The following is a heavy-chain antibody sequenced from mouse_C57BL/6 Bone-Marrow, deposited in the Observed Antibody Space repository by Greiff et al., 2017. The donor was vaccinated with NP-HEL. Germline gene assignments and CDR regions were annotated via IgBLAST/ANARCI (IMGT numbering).Heavy chain of an antibody. J-gene: IGHJ4*01. CDR1: GYSITSGYY. V-gene: IGHV3-6*01. Sequence: EVQLVESGPGLVKPSQSLSLTCSVTGYSITSGYYWNWIRQFPGNKLEWMGYISYDGSNNYNPSLKNRISITRDPSKNQFFLKLNSVTTEDTATYYCARDHDYDAMDYWGQGTSVTVSS. CDR3: ARDHDYDAMDY. CDR2: ISYDGSN.